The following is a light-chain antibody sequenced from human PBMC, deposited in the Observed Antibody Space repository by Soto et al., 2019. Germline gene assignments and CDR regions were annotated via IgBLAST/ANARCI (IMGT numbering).Light chain of an antibody. V-gene: IGKV1-5*03. J-gene: IGKJ1*01. CDR2: KAS. CDR3: QQYNTYPWT. CDR1: QTISSW. Sequence: DIQMTQSPSTLSGSVGDRVTITCRASQTISSWLAWYQQKPGKAPKPLIYKASTLKSGVPSRFSGSGSGTELTLTISSLQPADFATYYCQQYNTYPWTFGQGTKVDIK.